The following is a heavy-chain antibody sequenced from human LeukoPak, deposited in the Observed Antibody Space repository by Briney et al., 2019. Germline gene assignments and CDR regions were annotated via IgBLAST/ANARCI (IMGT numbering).Heavy chain of an antibody. V-gene: IGHV3-30-3*01. D-gene: IGHD7-27*01. CDR3: AREELNWGSVYYFDY. Sequence: GGSLRLSCAASGFSFRNYAMHWVRQAPGKGLEWVAVISLDGAKTSYGDYVKGRFTISRDNAKNSLYLQMNSLRAEDTAVYYCAREELNWGSVYYFDYWGQGTLVTVSS. CDR1: GFSFRNYA. CDR2: ISLDGAKT. J-gene: IGHJ4*02.